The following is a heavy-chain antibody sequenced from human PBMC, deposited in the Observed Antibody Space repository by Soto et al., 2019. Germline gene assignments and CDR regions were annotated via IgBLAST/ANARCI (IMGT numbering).Heavy chain of an antibody. CDR1: GYSFTTYW. CDR3: ARLPSVGYYDSSGYLSYYYYGMEV. V-gene: IGHV5-10-1*01. D-gene: IGHD3-22*01. Sequence: GESLKISCQASGYSFTTYWISWVRQMPGKGLECMGRIDPTDSYTDYGPSFEGHVTMSVDRSINTAYLQWSSLKASDSAMYYCARLPSVGYYDSSGYLSYYYYGMEVWGQGTTVTVSS. CDR2: IDPTDSYT. J-gene: IGHJ6*02.